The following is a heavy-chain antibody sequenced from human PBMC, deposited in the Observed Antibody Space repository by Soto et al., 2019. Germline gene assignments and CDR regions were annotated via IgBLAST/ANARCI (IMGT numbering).Heavy chain of an antibody. V-gene: IGHV2-5*01. CDR2: RYWNDDK. CDR3: AYRQHDSGSWYPGWFDP. Sequence: QITLKESGPTLVIPTQTLKLTCAFSGFSISTSRVRVGWVRQPPGNALEGITLRYWNDDKRYNPSLMTRITNTKDTSKNELVLTNTNMDTLHTDTDYYAYRQHDSGSWYPGWFDPCGQETLVTVSS. CDR1: GFSISTSRVR. J-gene: IGHJ5*02. D-gene: IGHD6-13*01.